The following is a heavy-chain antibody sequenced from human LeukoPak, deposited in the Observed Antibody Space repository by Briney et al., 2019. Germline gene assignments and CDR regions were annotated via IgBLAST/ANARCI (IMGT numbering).Heavy chain of an antibody. CDR1: GGSFSGYY. Sequence: PSETLSLTCAVYGGSFSGYYWSWIRQPPGKGLEWIGEINHSGSTNYNPSLKSRVTISVDTSKNQFSLKLSSVTAADTAVYYCARDKYSSSPLWFFDYWGQGTLVTVSS. D-gene: IGHD6-13*01. V-gene: IGHV4-34*01. CDR3: ARDKYSSSPLWFFDY. CDR2: INHSGST. J-gene: IGHJ4*02.